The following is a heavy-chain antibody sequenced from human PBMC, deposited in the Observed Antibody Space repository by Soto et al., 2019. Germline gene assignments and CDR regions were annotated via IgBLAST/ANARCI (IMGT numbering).Heavy chain of an antibody. CDR3: AKDLEAYSSSWYPFDY. J-gene: IGHJ4*02. D-gene: IGHD6-13*01. V-gene: IGHV3-23*01. Sequence: GGSLRLSCAASGFTFSSYAMSWVRQAPGKGLEWVSAISGSGGSTYYTDSVKGRFTISRENSKNTLYLQMNSLRAEDTAVYYCAKDLEAYSSSWYPFDYWGQGTLVTVSS. CDR2: ISGSGGST. CDR1: GFTFSSYA.